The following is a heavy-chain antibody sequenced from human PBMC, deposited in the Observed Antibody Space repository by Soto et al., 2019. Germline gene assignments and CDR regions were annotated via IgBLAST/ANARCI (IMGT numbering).Heavy chain of an antibody. Sequence: SETLSLTCTVSGGSISSYYWSWIRQPPGKGLEWIGYIYYSGSTNYNPSLKSRVTISVDTSKNQFSLKLSSVTAADTAVYYCARVGDTAMVMAYYYGMDVWGQGTTVTVSS. CDR3: ARVGDTAMVMAYYYGMDV. J-gene: IGHJ6*02. CDR1: GGSISSYY. CDR2: IYYSGST. D-gene: IGHD5-18*01. V-gene: IGHV4-59*01.